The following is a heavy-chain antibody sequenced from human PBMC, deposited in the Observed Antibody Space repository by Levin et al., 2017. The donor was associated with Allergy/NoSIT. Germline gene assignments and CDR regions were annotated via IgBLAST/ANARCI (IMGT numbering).Heavy chain of an antibody. CDR1: GFTFSSFG. CDR3: ARDVDYYGSGSYTPFDD. V-gene: IGHV3-33*01. D-gene: IGHD3-10*01. Sequence: PGGSLRLSCAASGFTFSSFGMHWVRQAPGKGLEWVAVMWFDASNKYYADSVKGRFTISRDNFKNTLYLQMNSLRAEDTAVYYCARDVDYYGSGSYTPFDDWGQGTLVTVSS. J-gene: IGHJ4*02. CDR2: MWFDASNK.